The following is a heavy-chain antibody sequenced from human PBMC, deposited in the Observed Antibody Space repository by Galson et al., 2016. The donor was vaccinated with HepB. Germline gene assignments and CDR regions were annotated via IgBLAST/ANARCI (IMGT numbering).Heavy chain of an antibody. D-gene: IGHD6-19*01. CDR2: ISGSGGST. J-gene: IGHJ6*02. CDR1: GFTFNIYA. V-gene: IGHV3-23*01. Sequence: SLRLSCAASGFTFNIYAMSWVRQAPGKGLEWVSCISGSGGSTYYTGSVKGRFTISRDNSKNMFYLQMNSLRAEDTAVYYCAREEWPSVAVGGRYYYYGMDVWGQGTTVTVSS. CDR3: AREEWPSVAVGGRYYYYGMDV.